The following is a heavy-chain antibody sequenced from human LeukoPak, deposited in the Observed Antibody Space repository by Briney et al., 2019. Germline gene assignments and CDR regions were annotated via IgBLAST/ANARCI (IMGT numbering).Heavy chain of an antibody. V-gene: IGHV3-23*01. CDR2: ISGSGRDT. D-gene: IGHD1-26*01. CDR3: AKGREAYSGSYTPFDSXXXXXXXXVSXGSASAPTLID. Sequence: EGSLRLSCAASGFTLNTYAMNWVRQAPGKGLECVSTISGSGRDTYYTDSVKGRFTISRDSSKNTLYLQMNSLRAEDTAVYYCAKGREAYSGSYTPFDSXXXXXXXXVSXGSASAPTLID. J-gene: IGHJ3*02. CDR1: GFTLNTYA.